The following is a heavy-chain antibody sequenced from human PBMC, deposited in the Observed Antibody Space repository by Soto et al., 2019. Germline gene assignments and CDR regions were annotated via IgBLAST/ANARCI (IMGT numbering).Heavy chain of an antibody. CDR3: ASSYCGGDCYAYYYYGMDV. D-gene: IGHD2-21*02. Sequence: PGGSLRLSCAASGFTFSDYYMSWIRQAPGKGLEWVSYISSSGSTIYYADSVKGRFTISRDNAKNSLYLQMNSLRAEDTAVYYCASSYCGGDCYAYYYYGMDVWGQGTTVTVSS. J-gene: IGHJ6*02. CDR1: GFTFSDYY. V-gene: IGHV3-11*01. CDR2: ISSSGSTI.